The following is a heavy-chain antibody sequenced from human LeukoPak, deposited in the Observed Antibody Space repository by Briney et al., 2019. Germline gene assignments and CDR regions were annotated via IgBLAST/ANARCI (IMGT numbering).Heavy chain of an antibody. V-gene: IGHV1-69*04. CDR3: AYWNYNWFDP. D-gene: IGHD1-7*01. CDR2: IIPILGIA. J-gene: IGHJ5*02. Sequence: SVKVSCKASGGTFSSYAISWVRQAPGQGLEWMGRIIPILGIANYAQKFQGRVTMTTDTSTSTAYMELRSLRSDDTAVYYCAYWNYNWFDPWGQGTLVTVSS. CDR1: GGTFSSYA.